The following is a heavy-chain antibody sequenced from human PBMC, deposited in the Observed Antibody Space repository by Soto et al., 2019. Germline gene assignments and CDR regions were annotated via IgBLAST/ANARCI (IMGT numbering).Heavy chain of an antibody. CDR2: IYATGTT. CDR3: VRNGSKILRHWFDP. Sequence: SETLSLTCTVSGASISGFYWSWIRKSAGKGLEWIGRIYATGTTDYNPSLKSRVMMSVDTSKKQFSLKLRSVTAADTAVYYCVRNGSKILRHWFDPRGQRISGTVFS. D-gene: IGHD3-3*01. CDR1: GASISGFY. V-gene: IGHV4-4*07. J-gene: IGHJ5*02.